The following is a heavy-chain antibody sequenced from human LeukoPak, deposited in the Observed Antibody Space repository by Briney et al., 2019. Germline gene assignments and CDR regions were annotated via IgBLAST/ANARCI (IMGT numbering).Heavy chain of an antibody. CDR1: GFTVSSNY. Sequence: QTGGSLRLSCAASGFTVSSNYMSWVRQAPGKGLEWVSVIYSGGSTYYADSVKGRFTISRDNSKNTLYLQMNSLRAEDTAVYYCARAVGATFFDYWGQGTLVTVSS. J-gene: IGHJ4*02. V-gene: IGHV3-53*01. D-gene: IGHD1-26*01. CDR3: ARAVGATFFDY. CDR2: IYSGGST.